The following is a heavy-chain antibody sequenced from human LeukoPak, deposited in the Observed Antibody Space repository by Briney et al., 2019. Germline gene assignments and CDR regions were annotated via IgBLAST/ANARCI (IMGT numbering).Heavy chain of an antibody. Sequence: GGSLRLSCAASGFTFSSYAMSWVRQAPGKGLEWVSAISGSGGSTYYADSVKGRFTISRDNSKNTLYLQMNSLRAEDTAVYYCTKVYGDYDFWSGYYNDAFDIWGQGTMVTVSS. J-gene: IGHJ3*02. V-gene: IGHV3-23*01. D-gene: IGHD3-3*01. CDR2: ISGSGGST. CDR3: TKVYGDYDFWSGYYNDAFDI. CDR1: GFTFSSYA.